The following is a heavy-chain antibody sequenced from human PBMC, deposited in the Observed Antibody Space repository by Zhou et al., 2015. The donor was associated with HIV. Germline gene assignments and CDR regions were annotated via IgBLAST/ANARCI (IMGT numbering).Heavy chain of an antibody. CDR1: GYIFNTYT. CDR3: ARAADTYVVGDCFDV. Sequence: QVQLVQSGSELKKPGASVKVSCKASGYIFNTYTLHWVRQAPGQGLEWMGCINTRTGNPTYAQGFTGRFVFSVDTYVSTANLQISSLKAEDTALYYCARAADTYVVGDCFDVWGQGTTVTVSS. V-gene: IGHV7-4-1*02. J-gene: IGHJ3*01. CDR2: INTRTGNP. D-gene: IGHD2-2*01.